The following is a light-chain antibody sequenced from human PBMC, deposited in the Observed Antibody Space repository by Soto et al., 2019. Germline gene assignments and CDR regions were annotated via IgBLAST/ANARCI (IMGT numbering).Light chain of an antibody. CDR2: DNS. V-gene: IGLV1-40*01. CDR3: QSFDSSPSAYV. CDR1: SSNIGAGYD. J-gene: IGLJ1*01. Sequence: QSVLTQPPSVSGAPGQRVTIACTGSSSNIGAGYDVHWYQQLPGTAPKLLIYDNSNRPSGVPDRFSGSKSGTSASLAITGLQAEDEADYYCQSFDSSPSAYVFGTGTKLTVL.